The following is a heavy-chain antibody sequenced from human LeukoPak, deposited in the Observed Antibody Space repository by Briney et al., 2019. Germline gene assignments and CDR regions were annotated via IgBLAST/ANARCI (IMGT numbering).Heavy chain of an antibody. CDR2: ISGSGGST. CDR1: GFTFSSYA. D-gene: IGHD2-2*01. CDR3: AKDRVRSSTNPAVLDY. J-gene: IGHJ4*02. Sequence: PGGSLRLSCAASGFTFSSYAMSWVRQAPGKGLEWVSAISGSGGSTYYADSVKGRFTISRDNSKNTLYLQMNSLRAEDTAVYYCAKDRVRSSTNPAVLDYWGQGTLVTVSS. V-gene: IGHV3-23*01.